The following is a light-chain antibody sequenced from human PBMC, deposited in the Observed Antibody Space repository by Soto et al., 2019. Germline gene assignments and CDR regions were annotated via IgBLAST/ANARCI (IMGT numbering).Light chain of an antibody. CDR1: NIGSKS. CDR2: YNS. J-gene: IGLJ2*01. Sequence: SYELTQPPSVSVAPGETARITCGGDNIGSKSVHWFQQEPGQAPVLVIYYNSDRPSGIPERFSGSNSGNTATLTITRVEAGDEADYYCQVWDSNSNHVVFGGGTKVTVL. V-gene: IGLV3-21*04. CDR3: QVWDSNSNHVV.